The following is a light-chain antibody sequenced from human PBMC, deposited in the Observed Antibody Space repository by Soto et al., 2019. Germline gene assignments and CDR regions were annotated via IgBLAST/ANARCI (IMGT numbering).Light chain of an antibody. CDR2: DAS. CDR3: QQDGSSPIT. Sequence: EIVLTQSPATLSLSPGERATLSCGASQSVISIYLPWYQQKPGLAPRLLLYDASSRATGIPARLSGSGSGRDFTLTISRLEPEDFAVYYCQQDGSSPITFGQGTRLEIK. CDR1: QSVISIY. J-gene: IGKJ5*01. V-gene: IGKV3D-20*01.